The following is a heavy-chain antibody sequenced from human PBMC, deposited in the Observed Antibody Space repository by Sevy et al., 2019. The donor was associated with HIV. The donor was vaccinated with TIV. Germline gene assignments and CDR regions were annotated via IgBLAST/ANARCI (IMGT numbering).Heavy chain of an antibody. CDR2: IYYTGST. J-gene: IGHJ6*02. V-gene: IGHV4-39*01. Sequence: SETLSLTCTVSGGSISSTSYYWGWIRQPPGKGLEWIAIIYYTGSTYYNPSLKSRVTISVDTSKNQFSLKVNSVTAADTSVYYCARHPKYCSGGTCYPFGMDVWGQGTTVTVSS. CDR3: ARHPKYCSGGTCYPFGMDV. D-gene: IGHD2-15*01. CDR1: GGSISSTSYY.